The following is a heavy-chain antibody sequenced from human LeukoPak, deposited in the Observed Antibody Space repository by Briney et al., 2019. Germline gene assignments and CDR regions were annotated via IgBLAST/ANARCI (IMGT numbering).Heavy chain of an antibody. V-gene: IGHV4-59*01. J-gene: IGHJ3*02. D-gene: IGHD3-10*01. CDR3: ARVEWFGELSPFDI. CDR1: GGSISSYY. CDR2: VYYSGST. Sequence: PSETLSLTCTVFGGSISSYYRSWSRQPPGEGLEWIGYVYYSGSTNYNPSLKSRVTISVDTSKNQFSLKLSSVTAADTAVYYCARVEWFGELSPFDIWGQGTMVTVSS.